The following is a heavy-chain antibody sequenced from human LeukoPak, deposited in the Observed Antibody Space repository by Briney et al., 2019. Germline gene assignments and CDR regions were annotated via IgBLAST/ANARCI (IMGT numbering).Heavy chain of an antibody. CDR3: ARVGSTSDGY. D-gene: IGHD2-2*01. CDR2: ISGSGSTR. CDR1: GFTFSGYE. Sequence: PGGSLRLSCAASGFTFSGYEMNWVRQAPGKGLEWVSYISGSGSTRYYADSVKGRFTISRDNAKNSLYLQMNSLRAEDTAVYYCARVGSTSDGYWGQGTLVTVSS. V-gene: IGHV3-48*03. J-gene: IGHJ4*02.